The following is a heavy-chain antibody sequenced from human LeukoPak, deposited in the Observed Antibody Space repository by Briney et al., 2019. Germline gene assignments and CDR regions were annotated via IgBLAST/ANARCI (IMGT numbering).Heavy chain of an antibody. V-gene: IGHV4-59*01. CDR2: IYYSGST. J-gene: IGHJ4*02. Sequence: TSETLSLTCAVYGGSFSGYYWSWIRQPPGKGLEWIGYIYYSGSTNYNPSLKSRVTISVDTSKNQFSLKLSSVTAADTAVYYCARLESGHFDYWGQGTLVTVSS. D-gene: IGHD3-10*01. CDR3: ARLESGHFDY. CDR1: GGSFSGYY.